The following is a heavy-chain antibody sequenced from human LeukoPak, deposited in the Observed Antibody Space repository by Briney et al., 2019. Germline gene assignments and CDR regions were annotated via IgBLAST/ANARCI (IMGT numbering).Heavy chain of an antibody. Sequence: PSETLSLTSTVSGGSISTSDSFWDWMRQPPGKGPEWIGSIYYSGSTFYNPSLKSRVALSVDTSKNQFSLRLNSVTAADTAVYYCARNRGSNFDWSDYWGQGILVTVSS. D-gene: IGHD3-9*01. CDR2: IYYSGST. J-gene: IGHJ4*02. CDR3: ARNRGSNFDWSDY. V-gene: IGHV4-39*01. CDR1: GGSISTSDSF.